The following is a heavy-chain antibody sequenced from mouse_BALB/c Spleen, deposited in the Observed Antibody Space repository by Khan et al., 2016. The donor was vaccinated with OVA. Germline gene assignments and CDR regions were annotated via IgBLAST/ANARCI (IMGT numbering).Heavy chain of an antibody. V-gene: IGHV3-2*02. J-gene: IGHJ2*01. D-gene: IGHD1-2*01. CDR3: ARTARIKY. Sequence: EVQLQESGPGLVKPSQSLSLTCTVTGYTITSGYGWNWIRQFPGNKLEWMGYISYSGSTNYNPSLKSRISITRDTSKNQFFLQLNSVTTEDTATFYCARTARIKYWGQCTTLTVSS. CDR2: ISYSGST. CDR1: GYTITSGYG.